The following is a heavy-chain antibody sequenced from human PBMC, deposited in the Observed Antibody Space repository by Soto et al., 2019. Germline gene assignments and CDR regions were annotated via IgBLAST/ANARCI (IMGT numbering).Heavy chain of an antibody. V-gene: IGHV4-34*01. CDR3: ARDIGPSHGNWFDT. J-gene: IGHJ5*02. CDR2: INHSGST. CDR1: GGSFSGYY. Sequence: PSETLSLTCAVYGGSFSGYYWSWIRQPPGKGLEWIGEINHSGSTNYNPSLKSRVTISVDTSKNQFSLKLGSVTAADTAVYYCARDIGPSHGNWFDTWGQGTLVTVSS.